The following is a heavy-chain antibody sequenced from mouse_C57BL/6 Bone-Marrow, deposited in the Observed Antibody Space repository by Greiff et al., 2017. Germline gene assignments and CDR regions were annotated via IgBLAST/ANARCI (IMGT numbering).Heavy chain of an antibody. D-gene: IGHD1-1*01. J-gene: IGHJ2*01. Sequence: VQLQQPGAELVKPGASVKLSCKASGYTFTSYWMHWVKQRPGQGLEWIGMIHPNSGSTNYNEKFKSKATLTVDKSSSTAYMQLSSLTSEDSAVYYCAGDCGSSYENYWGQGTTLTVSS. V-gene: IGHV1-64*01. CDR2: IHPNSGST. CDR1: GYTFTSYW. CDR3: AGDCGSSYENY.